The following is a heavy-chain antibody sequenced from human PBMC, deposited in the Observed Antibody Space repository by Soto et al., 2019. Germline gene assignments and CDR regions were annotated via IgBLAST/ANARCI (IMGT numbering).Heavy chain of an antibody. J-gene: IGHJ4*02. Sequence: PGGSLRLSCAASGFTFNSYAMSWVRQAPGKGLEWVSTIIGSGGSTYYADSVKGRFSVSRDNSKNTLYLQMNSLRAEDTAVYYCAKDRNYYDSSGYEYWGQGTLVTVSS. CDR2: IIGSGGST. D-gene: IGHD3-22*01. CDR3: AKDRNYYDSSGYEY. V-gene: IGHV3-23*01. CDR1: GFTFNSYA.